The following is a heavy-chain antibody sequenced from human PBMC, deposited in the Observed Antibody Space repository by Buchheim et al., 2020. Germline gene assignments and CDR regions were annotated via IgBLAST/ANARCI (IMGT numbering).Heavy chain of an antibody. J-gene: IGHJ4*02. CDR3: ARGGYYGSGIFPYFDY. CDR1: GYTFTSYD. Sequence: QVQLVQSGAEVKKPGASVKVSCKASGYTFTSYDINWVRQATGQGLEWMGWMNPNSGNTGYAQKFQGRVTITADRSTSTAYVELSSLRSEDTAVYYCARGGYYGSGIFPYFDYWGQGTL. D-gene: IGHD3-10*01. V-gene: IGHV1-8*01. CDR2: MNPNSGNT.